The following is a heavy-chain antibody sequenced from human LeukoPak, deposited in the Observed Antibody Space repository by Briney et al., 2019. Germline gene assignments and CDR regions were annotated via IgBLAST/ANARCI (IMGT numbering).Heavy chain of an antibody. Sequence: PLVSVKVSCKASGYTFTGYYMHWVRQAPGQGLEWMGWINPNSGGTNYAQKFQGRVTMTRDTSISTAYMELSRLRSDDTAVYYCARDPGSEIRSGPVLGYWGQGTLVTVSS. CDR1: GYTFTGYY. J-gene: IGHJ4*02. V-gene: IGHV1-2*02. D-gene: IGHD1-1*01. CDR2: INPNSGGT. CDR3: ARDPGSEIRSGPVLGY.